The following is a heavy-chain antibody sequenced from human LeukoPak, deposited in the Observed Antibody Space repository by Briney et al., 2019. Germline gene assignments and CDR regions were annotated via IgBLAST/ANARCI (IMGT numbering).Heavy chain of an antibody. CDR2: INPHPGIT. Sequence: ASVKVSCKASGYTFTGHYIYWVRQAPGQGLEWMGWINPHPGITNYAQKSQGRVTMPGDTSISTAYMELSRLTSDDTAVYYCARDGAAYDHWGQGSLVTVSS. D-gene: IGHD2-15*01. J-gene: IGHJ4*02. CDR3: ARDGAAYDH. V-gene: IGHV1-2*02. CDR1: GYTFTGHY.